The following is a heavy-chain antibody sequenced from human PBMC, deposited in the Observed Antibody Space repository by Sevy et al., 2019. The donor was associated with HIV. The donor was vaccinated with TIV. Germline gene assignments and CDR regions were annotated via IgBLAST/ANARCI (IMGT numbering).Heavy chain of an antibody. Sequence: GGYLRLSCGASGFIFSSYWMSWVRQAPGKGLEWLANIKQDGSEKYYVDSVKGRFFISRDNAKNSLYMQVNSLRAEDTAIHFCARDQLGSRVPYGMDVWGQGTTVTVSS. CDR1: GFIFSSYW. V-gene: IGHV3-7*01. CDR2: IKQDGSEK. J-gene: IGHJ6*02. D-gene: IGHD3-10*01. CDR3: ARDQLGSRVPYGMDV.